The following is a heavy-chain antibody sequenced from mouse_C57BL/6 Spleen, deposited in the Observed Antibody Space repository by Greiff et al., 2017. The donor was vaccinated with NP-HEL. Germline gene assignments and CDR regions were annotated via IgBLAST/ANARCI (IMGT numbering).Heavy chain of an antibody. D-gene: IGHD2-5*01. CDR3: ARRIVTTGYFDY. CDR1: GYAFSSYW. CDR2: IYPGDGDT. J-gene: IGHJ2*01. V-gene: IGHV1-80*01. Sequence: LVESGAELVKPGASVKISCKASGYAFSSYWMNWVKQRPGKGLEWIGQIYPGDGDTNYNGKFKGKATLTADKSSSTAYMQLSRLTSEDSAGYFCARRIVTTGYFDYWGQGTTLTVSS.